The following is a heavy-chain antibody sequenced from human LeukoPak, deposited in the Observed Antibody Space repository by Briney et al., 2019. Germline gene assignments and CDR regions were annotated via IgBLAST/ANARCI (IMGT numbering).Heavy chain of an antibody. CDR3: ARDPQLSSNFDY. CDR2: ISAYNGNT. D-gene: IGHD6-13*01. CDR1: GYTFTSYC. V-gene: IGHV1-18*01. J-gene: IGHJ4*02. Sequence: ASVKVSCKASGYTFTSYCISWVRQAPGQGLEWMGWISAYNGNTNYAQKLQRRVTMTTDTSTSTAYMGLRSLRSDDTAVYYCARDPQLSSNFDYWGQGTLVTVSS.